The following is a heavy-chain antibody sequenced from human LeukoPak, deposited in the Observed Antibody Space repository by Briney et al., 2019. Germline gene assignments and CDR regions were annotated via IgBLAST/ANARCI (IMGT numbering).Heavy chain of an antibody. Sequence: PSETLSLTCTVSGGSISSHYWSWLRQPAGKGLEYIGRIHTSGITNYNPSLKSRVTMSGDTSKNQFYLNLRSVTAADTAVYYCARDLGSNYVYLGYWGQGSLVTVSS. V-gene: IGHV4-4*07. J-gene: IGHJ4*02. CDR1: GGSISSHY. CDR3: ARDLGSNYVYLGY. D-gene: IGHD1-26*01. CDR2: IHTSGIT.